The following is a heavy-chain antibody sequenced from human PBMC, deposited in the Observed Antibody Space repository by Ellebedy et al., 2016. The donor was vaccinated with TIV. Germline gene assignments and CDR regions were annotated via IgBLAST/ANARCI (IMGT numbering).Heavy chain of an antibody. CDR2: IYYSGST. CDR1: GFTFSSYS. CDR3: ARHRTRTVVATAVFDY. Sequence: ESLKISCVVSGFTFSSYSMNWIRQPPGKGLEWIGSIYYSGSTHYNPSLKSQITISLDTAKNQFSLRLDSVTAADTAVYYCARHRTRTVVATAVFDYWGQGSLVTVSS. V-gene: IGHV4-39*01. J-gene: IGHJ4*02. D-gene: IGHD2-21*02.